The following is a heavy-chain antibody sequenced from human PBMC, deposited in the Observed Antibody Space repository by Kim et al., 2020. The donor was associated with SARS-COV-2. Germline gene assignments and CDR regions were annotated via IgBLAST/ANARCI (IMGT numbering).Heavy chain of an antibody. D-gene: IGHD3-10*01. CDR3: ARGGYYGSGSYRDYYYYGMDV. V-gene: IGHV1-69*04. CDR1: GGTFSSYA. CDR2: IIPILGIA. Sequence: SVKVSCKASGGTFSSYAISWVRQAPGQGLEWMGRIIPILGIANYAQKFQGRVTITADKSTSTAYMELSSLRSEDTAVYYCARGGYYGSGSYRDYYYYGMDVWGQGTTVTVSS. J-gene: IGHJ6*02.